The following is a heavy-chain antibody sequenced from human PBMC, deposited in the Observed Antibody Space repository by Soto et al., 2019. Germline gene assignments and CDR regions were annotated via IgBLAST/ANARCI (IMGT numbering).Heavy chain of an antibody. CDR3: ARDRTVTTCGDSSGYPAAYFDY. V-gene: IGHV1-69*04. D-gene: IGHD3-22*01. J-gene: IGHJ4*02. Sequence: SVKVSCKASGGTFSSYTISWVRQAPGQGLEWMGRIIPILGIANYAQKFQGRVTITADKSTSTAYMELSSLRSEDTAVYYCARDRTVTTCGDSSGYPAAYFDYWGQGTLVTVSS. CDR2: IIPILGIA. CDR1: GGTFSSYT.